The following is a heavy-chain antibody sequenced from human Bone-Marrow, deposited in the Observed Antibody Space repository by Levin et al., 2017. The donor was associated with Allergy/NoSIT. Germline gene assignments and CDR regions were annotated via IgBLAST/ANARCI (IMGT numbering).Heavy chain of an antibody. Sequence: SETLSLTCALSGGSISSGGSSWSWIRQPPGKGLEWIGYIFHTGSTYYNSSLKSRVTISVDRSKNQFSLKLTSVTAADTAVYYCARSFTMLRGRFDPWGQGILVTVSS. J-gene: IGHJ5*02. D-gene: IGHD3-10*01. CDR1: GGSISSGGSS. CDR3: ARSFTMLRGRFDP. CDR2: IFHTGST. V-gene: IGHV4-30-2*01.